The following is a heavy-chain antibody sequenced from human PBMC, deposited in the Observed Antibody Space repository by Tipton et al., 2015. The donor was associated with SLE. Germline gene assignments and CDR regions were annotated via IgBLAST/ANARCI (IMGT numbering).Heavy chain of an antibody. V-gene: IGHV3-21*01. CDR2: ISSSSTYI. Sequence: SLRLSCAASGFTFSSYSMNWVRQAPGKGLEWVSSISSSSTYIYYADSVKGRFTISRDNAKNSLFLQMHTLRADDAALYFCSRGTLDSWGQGTLVTVSS. D-gene: IGHD1-7*01. J-gene: IGHJ4*02. CDR3: SRGTLDS. CDR1: GFTFSSYS.